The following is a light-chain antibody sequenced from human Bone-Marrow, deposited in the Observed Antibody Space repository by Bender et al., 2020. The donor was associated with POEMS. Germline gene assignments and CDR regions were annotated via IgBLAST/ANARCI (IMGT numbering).Light chain of an antibody. CDR1: SSDVGSYNL. Sequence: QSALTQPASVSGSPGQSITISCIGTSSDVGSYNLVSWYQQHPGKAPKLMIYAVTKRPSGVSTRFSGSKSGNTASLTISGLQAEDEADYYCCSYADSSTLVLGTGTKVTVL. J-gene: IGLJ1*01. CDR3: CSYADSSTLV. V-gene: IGLV2-23*02. CDR2: AVT.